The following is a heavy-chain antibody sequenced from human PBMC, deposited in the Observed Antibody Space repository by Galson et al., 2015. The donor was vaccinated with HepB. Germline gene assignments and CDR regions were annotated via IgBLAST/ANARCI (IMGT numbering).Heavy chain of an antibody. D-gene: IGHD2-15*01. J-gene: IGHJ4*02. CDR2: ISWDGYHI. CDR3: AKAGRSQEDYFGY. Sequence: SLRLSCAAAGFPFDNYNMHWVRQAPGKGLEWVSLISWDGYHIYYADSVKGRFTISRDNSKNSLYLQMNSLRAEDTALYYCAKAGRSQEDYFGYWGQGTLVTVSS. V-gene: IGHV3-43*01. CDR1: GFPFDNYN.